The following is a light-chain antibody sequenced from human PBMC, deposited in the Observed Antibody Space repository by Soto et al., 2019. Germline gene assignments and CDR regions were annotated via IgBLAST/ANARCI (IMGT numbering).Light chain of an antibody. V-gene: IGKV1-39*01. CDR3: QQSYSTPCT. Sequence: DIQMTQSPSSLSASVGDRVTITCRTSQSIRSSLNWYQQKPGKAPNLLIYAASRLQSGVPSRFSGSGSGTDFTLTISSLQPEDFATYYCQQSYSTPCTFGPGTKVDIK. CDR2: AAS. CDR1: QSIRSS. J-gene: IGKJ3*01.